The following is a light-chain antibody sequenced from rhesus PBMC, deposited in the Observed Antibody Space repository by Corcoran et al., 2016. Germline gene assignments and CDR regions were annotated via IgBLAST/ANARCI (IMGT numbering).Light chain of an antibody. CDR1: QGITND. CDR2: EAS. J-gene: IGKJ1*01. CDR3: QHYYSTPWT. Sequence: DIQMTQSPSSLSASVGDRVTITCRASQGITNDLAWYQQKPGETPKLLIYEASSLQMGIPSRFSGSGSWTDFTLTISSLQSEDFATYYCQHYYSTPWTFGQGTKVEIK. V-gene: IGKV1-25*01.